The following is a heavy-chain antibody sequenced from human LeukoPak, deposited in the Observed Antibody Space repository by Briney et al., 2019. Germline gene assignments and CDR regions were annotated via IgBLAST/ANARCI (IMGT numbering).Heavy chain of an antibody. CDR3: ARDLGTQGFDP. Sequence: KPSETLSLTCTVSGDSISSHYWSWIRQRARKGLDWIGRIYISGTTNYNPSLKRRVTMSQDTPKNQFSLNLSSVTAADTAVYYCARDLGTQGFDPWGQGTLVTVSS. D-gene: IGHD1-7*01. V-gene: IGHV4-4*07. CDR1: GDSISSHY. CDR2: IYISGTT. J-gene: IGHJ5*02.